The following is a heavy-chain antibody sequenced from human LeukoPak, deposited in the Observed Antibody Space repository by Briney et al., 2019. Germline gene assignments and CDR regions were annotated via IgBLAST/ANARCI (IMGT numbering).Heavy chain of an antibody. CDR1: GGTFSSYA. V-gene: IGHV1-69*05. CDR2: IIPIFGTA. D-gene: IGHD5-18*01. CDR3: ARADTAMQNDAFDI. Sequence: SVKVSCKASGGTFSSYAISWVRQAPGQGLEWMGRIIPIFGTANYAQKFQGRVTITTDESTSTAYMELSSLRSEDTAVYYCARADTAMQNDAFDIWGQGTMVTVSS. J-gene: IGHJ3*02.